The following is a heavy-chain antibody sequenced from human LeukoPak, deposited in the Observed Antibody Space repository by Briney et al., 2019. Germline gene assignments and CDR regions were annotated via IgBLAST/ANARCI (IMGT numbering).Heavy chain of an antibody. Sequence: PSETLSLTCAVYGGSFSGYYWSWIRQPPGKGLEWIGEINHSGSTNYNPSLKSRVTISVDTSKNQFSLKLSSVTAADTAVYYCARQYGSGSPGHHWGQGTLVTVSS. CDR1: GGSFSGYY. V-gene: IGHV4-34*01. J-gene: IGHJ5*02. CDR2: INHSGST. CDR3: ARQYGSGSPGHH. D-gene: IGHD3-10*01.